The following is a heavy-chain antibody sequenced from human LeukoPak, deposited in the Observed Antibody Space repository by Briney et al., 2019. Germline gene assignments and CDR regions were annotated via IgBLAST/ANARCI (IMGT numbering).Heavy chain of an antibody. J-gene: IGHJ4*02. CDR2: ISSSSRTI. V-gene: IGHV3-48*01. CDR3: ARDRGGWPDY. Sequence: GGSLRLSCAASGFTFSSYNMNWVRQAPGKGLEWVSYISSSSRTIYYADSVKGRFTISRDNAKNSLYLQLNSLRPEDTGLYYCARDRGGWPDYWGQGTLVTVSS. CDR1: GFTFSSYN. D-gene: IGHD6-19*01.